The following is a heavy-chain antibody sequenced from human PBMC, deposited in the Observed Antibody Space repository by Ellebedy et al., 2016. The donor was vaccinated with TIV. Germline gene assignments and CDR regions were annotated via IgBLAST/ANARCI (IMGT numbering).Heavy chain of an antibody. J-gene: IGHJ5*02. Sequence: AASVKVSCKASGGTFSSYAISWVRQAPGQGLEWMGGIIPIFGTANYAQKFQGRVTITADESTSTAYMELSSLRSEDTAVYYCARGREIAVAGKGNWFDPWGQGTLVTVSS. CDR3: ARGREIAVAGKGNWFDP. CDR1: GGTFSSYA. CDR2: IIPIFGTA. V-gene: IGHV1-69*13. D-gene: IGHD6-19*01.